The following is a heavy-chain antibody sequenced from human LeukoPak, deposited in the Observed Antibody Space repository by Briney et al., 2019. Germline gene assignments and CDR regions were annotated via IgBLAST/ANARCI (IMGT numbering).Heavy chain of an antibody. Sequence: PSETLSLTCAVYGGSFSGYYWSWIRQPPGKGLEWIGEINHSGSTNYNPSLKSRVTISVDTSKNQFSLKLSSVTAADTAVYYCARRVVTATPARYYYYMDVWGKGTTATVSS. CDR1: GGSFSGYY. V-gene: IGHV4-34*01. CDR3: ARRVVTATPARYYYYMDV. CDR2: INHSGST. D-gene: IGHD2-21*02. J-gene: IGHJ6*03.